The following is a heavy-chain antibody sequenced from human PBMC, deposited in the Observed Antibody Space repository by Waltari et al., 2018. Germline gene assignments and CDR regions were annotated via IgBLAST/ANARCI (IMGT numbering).Heavy chain of an antibody. J-gene: IGHJ4*02. CDR2: ISTDGTSI. CDR1: DFFTDYW. V-gene: IGHV3-74*03. CDR3: TRNPGY. Sequence: EVQLVNSGGGLVQPGGYLRLSCAASDFFTDYWLDWVRQAPGKGLVGVARISTDGTSIPSADSWKGRFTISRDSSKNTYYLQMNSLRAEDTAVYYCTRNPGYWGQGTLVTVSS.